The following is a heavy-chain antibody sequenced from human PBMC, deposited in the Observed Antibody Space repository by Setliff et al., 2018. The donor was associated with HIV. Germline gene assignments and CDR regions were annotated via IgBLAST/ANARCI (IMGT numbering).Heavy chain of an antibody. Sequence: PGGSLRLSCATSGFTFSTYALHWVRQAPGKGLEWVAVISYDGSKKYYADSVKGRFTITRDNSKDTLYLQMNSPRAEDTAVYYCARPRTYCSGGSCYLGPDYWGQGTLVTVSS. CDR1: GFTFSTYA. V-gene: IGHV3-30-3*01. CDR2: ISYDGSKK. J-gene: IGHJ4*02. CDR3: ARPRTYCSGGSCYLGPDY. D-gene: IGHD2-15*01.